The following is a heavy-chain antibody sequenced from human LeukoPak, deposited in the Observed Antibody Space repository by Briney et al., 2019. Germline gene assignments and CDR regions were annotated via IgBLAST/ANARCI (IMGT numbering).Heavy chain of an antibody. CDR3: ALEGLRFPGPFDY. J-gene: IGHJ4*02. D-gene: IGHD5-12*01. Sequence: SETLSLTCTVSGGSISSYYWSWIRQPPGKGLEWIGEINHSGSTNYNPSLKSRVTISVDTSKNQFSLKLSSVTAADTAVYYCALEGLRFPGPFDYWGQGTLVTVSS. CDR2: INHSGST. V-gene: IGHV4-34*01. CDR1: GGSISSYY.